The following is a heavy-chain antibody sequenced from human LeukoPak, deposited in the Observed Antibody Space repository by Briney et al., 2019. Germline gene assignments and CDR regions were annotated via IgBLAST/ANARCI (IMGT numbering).Heavy chain of an antibody. CDR3: AKDPGGLSPPAHYGMDV. J-gene: IGHJ6*02. Sequence: PGRSLRLSCAASGFTFSRYGMHWVRQAPGKGLEWVAVIWYDGSDKYYADSVKGRFTISRDNSKNTLYLQMNSLRAEDTAVYYCAKDPGGLSPPAHYGMDVWGQGTTVTVSS. D-gene: IGHD2/OR15-2a*01. CDR1: GFTFSRYG. V-gene: IGHV3-33*06. CDR2: IWYDGSDK.